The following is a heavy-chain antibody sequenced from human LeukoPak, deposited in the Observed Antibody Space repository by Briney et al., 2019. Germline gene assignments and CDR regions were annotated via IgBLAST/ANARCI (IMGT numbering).Heavy chain of an antibody. CDR1: CTYFTSYY. V-gene: IGHV4-34*01. Sequence: SDTLSLTCSVSCTYFTSYYWSWIRQTPGKGLEWIGEVNHSAYTNMNPSLKSRVTISVDTSKNQCSLMMTSVTAADTAVYFCARMTTGHDYWGQGILVTVSS. CDR3: ARMTTGHDY. J-gene: IGHJ4*02. D-gene: IGHD4-17*01. CDR2: VNHSAYT.